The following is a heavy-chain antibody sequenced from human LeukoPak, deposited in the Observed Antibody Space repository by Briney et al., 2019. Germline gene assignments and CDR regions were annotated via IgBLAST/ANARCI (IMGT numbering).Heavy chain of an antibody. J-gene: IGHJ3*02. CDR1: GFTFSDYY. V-gene: IGHV3-23*01. CDR3: AKEATYYYGSGSYSYAFDI. CDR2: ISGSGGST. Sequence: PGGSLRLSCAASGFTFSDYYMSWIRQAPGKGLEWVSAISGSGGSTYYADSVKGRFTISRDNSKNTLYLQMNSLRAEDTAVYYCAKEATYYYGSGSYSYAFDIWGQGTMVTVSS. D-gene: IGHD3-10*01.